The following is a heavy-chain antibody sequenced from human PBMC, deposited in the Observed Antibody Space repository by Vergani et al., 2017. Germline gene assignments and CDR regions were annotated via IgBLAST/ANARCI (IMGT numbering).Heavy chain of an antibody. J-gene: IGHJ4*02. Sequence: QVQLVQSGAEVKKPGASVKVSCKASGYTFTGYYMHWVRQAPGQGLEWMGWINPNSGGTNYAQKFQGRVTMTRDTSISTAYMELSRLRSDDTAVYYCARDGGLGDGYNHYYFDYWGQGTLVTVSS. V-gene: IGHV1-2*02. CDR1: GYTFTGYY. D-gene: IGHD5-24*01. CDR2: INPNSGGT. CDR3: ARDGGLGDGYNHYYFDY.